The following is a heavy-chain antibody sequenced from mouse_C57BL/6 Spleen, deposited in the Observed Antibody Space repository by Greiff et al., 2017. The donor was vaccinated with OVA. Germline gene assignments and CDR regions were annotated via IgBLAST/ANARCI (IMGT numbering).Heavy chain of an antibody. D-gene: IGHD2-3*01. J-gene: IGHJ3*01. CDR3: ARRDGYYEGFAY. Sequence: EVKLQESGPGLVKPSQSLSLTCSVTGYSITSGYYWNWIRQFPGNKLEWMGYISYDGSNNYNPSLKNRISITRDTSKNQFFLKLNSVTTEDTATYYCARRDGYYEGFAYWGQGTLVTVSA. CDR2: ISYDGSN. V-gene: IGHV3-6*01. CDR1: GYSITSGYY.